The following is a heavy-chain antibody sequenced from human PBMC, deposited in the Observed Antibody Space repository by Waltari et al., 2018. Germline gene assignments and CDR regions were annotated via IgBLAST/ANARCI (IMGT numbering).Heavy chain of an antibody. V-gene: IGHV3-21*03. D-gene: IGHD3-10*01. CDR1: GSDFRDHD. J-gene: IGHJ5*02. CDR3: TRDLYGSGGDWFDP. Sequence: EVRLAASGGGLGKPGGALGLACPAPGSDFRDHDMNWVRQAPGTGLEWVSSIGGTHSNIFYADSVKGRFTVSRDNAKNSLYLQMDNLRAEDSGLYFCTRDLYGSGGDWFDPWGQGTLVTVSS. CDR2: IGGTHSNI.